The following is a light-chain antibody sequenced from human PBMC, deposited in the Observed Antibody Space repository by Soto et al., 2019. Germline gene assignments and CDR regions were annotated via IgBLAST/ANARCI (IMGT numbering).Light chain of an antibody. Sequence: EIVLTQSPGTLSVSPGDGATLSCRASQSVSFSYLAWYQQKPGQAPRLLIYGASSRATGIPDRFSGSESGTDFTLTISRLEPEDFAVYYCQQYGSSPLTFGGGTQVEI. CDR3: QQYGSSPLT. V-gene: IGKV3-20*01. J-gene: IGKJ4*01. CDR2: GAS. CDR1: QSVSFSY.